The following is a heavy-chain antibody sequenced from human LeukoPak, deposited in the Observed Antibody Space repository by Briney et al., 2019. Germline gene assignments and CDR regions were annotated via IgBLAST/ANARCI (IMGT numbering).Heavy chain of an antibody. J-gene: IGHJ4*02. CDR2: INWNGGST. V-gene: IGHV3-20*04. CDR3: AGDSVAARLFDY. Sequence: GGSLRLSCAASGFTFDDYGMSWVRQAPGKGLEGVFGINWNGGSTGYADSVKGRFTISRDNAKNYLYLQMNSLRAEDTALYYCAGDSVAARLFDYWGQGTLVTVSS. CDR1: GFTFDDYG. D-gene: IGHD6-6*01.